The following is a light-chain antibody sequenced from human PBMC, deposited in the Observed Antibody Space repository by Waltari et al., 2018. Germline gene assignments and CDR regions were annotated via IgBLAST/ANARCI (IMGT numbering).Light chain of an antibody. Sequence: SYELTQPPSASVSPGQTARITCSGDALPKQYAYWYHQKPGQAPVLVIYKDIERPSGNPERFSGSSSGTTVTLTISGVHAEDEADYYCQSADSSGTRVFGGGTKLTVL. CDR2: KDI. J-gene: IGLJ3*02. CDR3: QSADSSGTRV. V-gene: IGLV3-25*03. CDR1: ALPKQY.